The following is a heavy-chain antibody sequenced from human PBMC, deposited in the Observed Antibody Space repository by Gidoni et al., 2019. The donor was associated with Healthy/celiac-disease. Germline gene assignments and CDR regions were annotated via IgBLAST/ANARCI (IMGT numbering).Heavy chain of an antibody. J-gene: IGHJ5*02. Sequence: QVQLVQSGAEVKKPGSSVTVSCKASGGTFSSYAISWVRQAPGQGLEWMGGIIPIFGTANYAQEFQGRVTITADESTSTAYMELSSLRSEDTAVYYCARGGYCSSTSCYSFDPWGQGTLVTVSS. CDR3: ARGGYCSSTSCYSFDP. CDR2: IIPIFGTA. D-gene: IGHD2-2*01. CDR1: GGTFSSYA. V-gene: IGHV1-69*01.